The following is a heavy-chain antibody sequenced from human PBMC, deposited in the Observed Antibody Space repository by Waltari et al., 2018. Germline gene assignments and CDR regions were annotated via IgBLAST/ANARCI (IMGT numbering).Heavy chain of an antibody. V-gene: IGHV3-74*03. Sequence: EVHLVESGGGLVQPGGSLRLSCAASGVTLSRSWLHWVRQSPGKGLMWVSRMNNDGSSTVYADSVKGRFTSSRDDAKNTVSLQMNNLSAEDTALYYCARAGLLGAFDVWGQGTMVTVSS. CDR2: MNNDGSST. J-gene: IGHJ3*01. CDR3: ARAGLLGAFDV. CDR1: GVTLSRSW. D-gene: IGHD2-15*01.